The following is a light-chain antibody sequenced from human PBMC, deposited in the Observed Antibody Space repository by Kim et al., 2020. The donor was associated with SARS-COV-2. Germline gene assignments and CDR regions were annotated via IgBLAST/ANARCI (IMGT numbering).Light chain of an antibody. Sequence: SYDLTQPPSVSVSPGQTASITCSGDKLGDKYACWYQQKPGQSPVLVIYQDSKRPSGIPERFSGSNSGNTATLTISGTQAMDEADYYCQAWDSSTHVVFGG. V-gene: IGLV3-1*01. CDR2: QDS. CDR3: QAWDSSTHVV. CDR1: KLGDKY. J-gene: IGLJ2*01.